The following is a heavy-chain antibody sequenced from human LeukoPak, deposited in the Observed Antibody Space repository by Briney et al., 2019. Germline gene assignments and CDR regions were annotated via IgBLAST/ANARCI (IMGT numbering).Heavy chain of an antibody. CDR3: ARDWDY. CDR1: GFTFSTYA. J-gene: IGHJ4*02. CDR2: IKQDGSEK. V-gene: IGHV3-7*01. Sequence: GGSLRLSCAASGFTFSTYAMSWVRQAPGKGLEWVANIKQDGSEKYYVDSVKGRFTISRDNAKNSLYLQMNSLRAEDTALYYCARDWDYWGQGTLVTVSS.